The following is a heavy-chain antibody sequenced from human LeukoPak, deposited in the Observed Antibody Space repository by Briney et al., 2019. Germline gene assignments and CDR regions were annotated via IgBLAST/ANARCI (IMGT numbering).Heavy chain of an antibody. D-gene: IGHD3-10*01. V-gene: IGHV4-39*01. CDR1: GGSISSSSYY. Sequence: SETLSLTCTVSGGSISSSSYYWGWIRQPPGKGLEWIGSIYYSGSTYYNPSLKSRVTISVDTSKNQFSLKLSSVTAADTAVYYCASRGNYYGSGSYSFGYWGQGTLVTVSS. CDR2: IYYSGST. J-gene: IGHJ4*02. CDR3: ASRGNYYGSGSYSFGY.